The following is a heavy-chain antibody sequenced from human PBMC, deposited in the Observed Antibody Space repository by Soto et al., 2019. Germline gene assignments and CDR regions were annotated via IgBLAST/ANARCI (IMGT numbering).Heavy chain of an antibody. D-gene: IGHD3-16*01. CDR1: GFTFSSYS. CDR2: ISSSSSTI. Sequence: EVQLVESGGGLVQPGGSLRLSCAASGFTFSSYSMNWVRQAPGKGLEWVSYISSSSSTIYYADSVKGRFTISRDNAKNSLYLQLNSLRAEDTAVYYCARDWGYYYYYGMDVWGQGTKVTVSS. J-gene: IGHJ6*02. CDR3: ARDWGYYYYYGMDV. V-gene: IGHV3-48*01.